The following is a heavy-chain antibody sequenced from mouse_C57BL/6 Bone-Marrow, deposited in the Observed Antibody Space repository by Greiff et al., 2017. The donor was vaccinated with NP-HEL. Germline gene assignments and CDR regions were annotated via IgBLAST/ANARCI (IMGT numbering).Heavy chain of an antibody. V-gene: IGHV1-81*01. D-gene: IGHD2-4*01. J-gene: IGHJ2*01. CDR2: IYPRSGNT. CDR1: GYTFTSYG. Sequence: QVQLQQSGAELARPGASVKLSCKASGYTFTSYGISWVKQRTGQGLEWIGEIYPRSGNTYYNEKFKGKATLTADKSSSTAYMELRSLTSEDSAVFFCARQNYYDYDGDYWGQGTTLTVSS. CDR3: ARQNYYDYDGDY.